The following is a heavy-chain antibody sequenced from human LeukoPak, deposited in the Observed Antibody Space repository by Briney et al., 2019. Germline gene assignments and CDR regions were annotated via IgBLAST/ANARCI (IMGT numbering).Heavy chain of an antibody. CDR1: GFIFSNYD. CDR2: ICTTDDT. CDR3: ARRLHLGDCSGGACYFYGMDV. V-gene: IGHV3-13*01. Sequence: GGSLRLSCAASGFIFSNYDRHWVRQDSRKGLEWVAGICTTDDTYYPDSVKGRFTISRENAKNFLYLQMNSLRAGDTAVYYCARRLHLGDCSGGACYFYGMDVWGQGTTVTVSS. D-gene: IGHD2-15*01. J-gene: IGHJ6*02.